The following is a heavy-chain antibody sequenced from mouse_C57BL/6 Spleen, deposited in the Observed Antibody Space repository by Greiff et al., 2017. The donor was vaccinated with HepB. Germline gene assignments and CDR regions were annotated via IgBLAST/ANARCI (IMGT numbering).Heavy chain of an antibody. CDR3: ARDYYGSSAFAY. CDR1: GFTFSSYA. V-gene: IGHV5-4*01. J-gene: IGHJ3*01. CDR2: ISDGGSYT. Sequence: EVHLVESGGGLVKPGGSLKLSCAASGFTFSSYAMSWVRLTPEKRLEWVATISDGGSYTYYPDNVKGRFTISRDNAKNNLYLQMSHLKSEDTAMYYCARDYYGSSAFAYWGQGTLVTVSA. D-gene: IGHD1-1*01.